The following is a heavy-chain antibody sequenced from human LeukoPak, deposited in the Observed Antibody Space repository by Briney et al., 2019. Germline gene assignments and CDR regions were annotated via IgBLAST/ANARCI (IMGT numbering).Heavy chain of an antibody. Sequence: PGGSLRLSCAASGFTVSSKYMSWVRQAPGMGLEWISVIFGDGRTHYADSMKGRFTISRDNSKNTLYLQMSSLRAEDTAVYYCANEVTIFGVVTADYYYGMDVWGQGTTVTVSS. CDR2: IFGDGRT. J-gene: IGHJ6*02. CDR1: GFTVSSKY. CDR3: ANEVTIFGVVTADYYYGMDV. D-gene: IGHD3-3*01. V-gene: IGHV3-53*01.